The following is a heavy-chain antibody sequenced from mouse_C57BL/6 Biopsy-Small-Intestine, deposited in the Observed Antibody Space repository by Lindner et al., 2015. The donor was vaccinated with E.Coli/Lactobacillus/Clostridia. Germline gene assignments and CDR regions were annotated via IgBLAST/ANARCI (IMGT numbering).Heavy chain of an antibody. D-gene: IGHD1-1*02. CDR1: GYSFTDYN. CDR3: ARGIYYYGGVHWYFDV. J-gene: IGHJ1*03. CDR2: INPNYGTT. Sequence: VQLXESGPELVKPGASVKISCKASGYSFTDYNMNWVKQSNGKSLEWIGVINPNYGTTSYNQKFKGKATLTVDQSSSTAYLQLNSLTSEDSAVYYCARGIYYYGGVHWYFDVWGTGTTVTVSS. V-gene: IGHV1-39*01.